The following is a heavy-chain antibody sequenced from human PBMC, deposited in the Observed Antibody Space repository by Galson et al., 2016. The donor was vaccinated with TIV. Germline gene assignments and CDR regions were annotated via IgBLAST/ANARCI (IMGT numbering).Heavy chain of an antibody. CDR1: GGSISDGDYY. J-gene: IGHJ4*02. CDR2: IHYSGTS. D-gene: IGHD3-10*01. V-gene: IGHV4-30-4*08. Sequence: LSLTCTVSGGSISDGDYYWSWLRQPPGKGLEWIGCIHYSGTSVYNPALKSRVTISVDTSKSQVSLTLTSVAAADTAVYYCARAPIWGARGVILFDYWGLGTLVTVSS. CDR3: ARAPIWGARGVILFDY.